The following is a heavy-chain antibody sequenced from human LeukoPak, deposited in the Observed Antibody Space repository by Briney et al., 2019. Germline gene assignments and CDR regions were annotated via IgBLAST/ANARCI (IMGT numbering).Heavy chain of an antibody. J-gene: IGHJ4*02. D-gene: IGHD3-3*01. CDR1: GFTFSSYA. V-gene: IGHV3-23*01. CDR2: ISGSGGST. Sequence: PGGSLRLSCAASGFTFSSYAMSWVRQAPGKGLEWVSAISGSGGSTYYADSVKGRFTISRDNSKNTLYPQMNSLRAEDTAVYYSAKGTTRQYYDFWSGSSYFDYWGQGTLVTVSS. CDR3: AKGTTRQYYDFWSGSSYFDY.